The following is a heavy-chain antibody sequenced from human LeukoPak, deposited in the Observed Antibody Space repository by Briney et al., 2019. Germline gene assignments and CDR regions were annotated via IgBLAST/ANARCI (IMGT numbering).Heavy chain of an antibody. Sequence: GSLRLACAASGFTFSNAWMSWVRQAPGKGLEWVAVIWYDGSNEYYADSVKGRFTISRDNSKNTVYLQMNSLRAEDTAVYYCAKDGGSSSCMDVWGQGTTVTVSS. V-gene: IGHV3-30*02. CDR2: IWYDGSNE. J-gene: IGHJ6*02. D-gene: IGHD6-6*01. CDR1: GFTFSNAW. CDR3: AKDGGSSSCMDV.